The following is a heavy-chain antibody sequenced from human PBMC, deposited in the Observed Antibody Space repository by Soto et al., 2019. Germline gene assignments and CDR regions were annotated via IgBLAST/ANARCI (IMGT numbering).Heavy chain of an antibody. V-gene: IGHV3-64*01. CDR1: GFTLRGYA. CDR3: ARRARPDFYYMDV. D-gene: IGHD6-6*01. CDR2: ISSNGVGT. J-gene: IGHJ6*03. Sequence: EVQLAESGGGLAQPGGSLRLSCAASGFTLRGYAMDWVRQAPGKVLEYVSGISSNGVGTYYANSVQGRFTISRDNSKNTVYLQMGSLRPEDMAVYYCARRARPDFYYMDVWGKGTTVTVSS.